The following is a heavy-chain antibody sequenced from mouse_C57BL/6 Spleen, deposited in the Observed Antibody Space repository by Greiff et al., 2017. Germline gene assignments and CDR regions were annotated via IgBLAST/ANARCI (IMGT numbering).Heavy chain of an antibody. Sequence: QVQLQQPGAELVMPGASVKLSCKASGYTFTSYWMHWVKQRPGQGLEWIGEIDPSDSYTNYNQKFKGKSTLTVDKSSSTAYMQLSSLTSEDSAVYYCARGDYYGSSYDWGQGTTLTVSS. CDR1: GYTFTSYW. CDR2: IDPSDSYT. V-gene: IGHV1-69*01. J-gene: IGHJ2*01. CDR3: ARGDYYGSSYD. D-gene: IGHD1-1*01.